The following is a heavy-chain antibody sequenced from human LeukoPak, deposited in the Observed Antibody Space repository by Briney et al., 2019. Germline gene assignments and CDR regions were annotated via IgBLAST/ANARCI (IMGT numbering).Heavy chain of an antibody. CDR3: ARYSVYDSFPDYYYYGMDV. D-gene: IGHD5/OR15-5a*01. CDR1: GFTFSDYY. J-gene: IGHJ6*02. V-gene: IGHV3-11*01. CDR2: ISSSGSTI. Sequence: GGSLRLSCAASGFTFSDYYMSWIRQAPGKGLEWVSYISSSGSTIYYADSVKGRFTISRDNAKNSLYLQMNSLRAEDTAVYYCARYSVYDSFPDYYYYGMDVWGQGTTVAVSS.